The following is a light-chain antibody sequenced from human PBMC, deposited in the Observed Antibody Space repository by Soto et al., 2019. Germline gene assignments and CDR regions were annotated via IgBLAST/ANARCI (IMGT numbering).Light chain of an antibody. CDR2: KAS. CDR1: QTISSW. J-gene: IGKJ5*01. Sequence: DIQMTQSPSTLSGSVGDRVTITCRASQTISSWLAWYQQKPGKAPKLLIYKASTLKSGVPSRFSGSGSGTEFTLTISSLQPDDFATYYCQQGHSNPITLGQGTRLENK. CDR3: QQGHSNPIT. V-gene: IGKV1-5*03.